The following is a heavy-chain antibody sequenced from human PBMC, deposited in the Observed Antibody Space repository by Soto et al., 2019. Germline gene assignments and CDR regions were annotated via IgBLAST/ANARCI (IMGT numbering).Heavy chain of an antibody. Sequence: ASVKVSCKASGYTFTSYGISWVRQAPGQGLEWMGWISAYNGNTNYAQKFQGRVTITADESTSTAYMELSSLRSEDTAMYYCASSTYYYGSGSRDYYYGMDVWGQGTTVTVSS. J-gene: IGHJ6*02. D-gene: IGHD3-10*01. CDR1: GYTFTSYG. CDR3: ASSTYYYGSGSRDYYYGMDV. CDR2: ISAYNGNT. V-gene: IGHV1-18*01.